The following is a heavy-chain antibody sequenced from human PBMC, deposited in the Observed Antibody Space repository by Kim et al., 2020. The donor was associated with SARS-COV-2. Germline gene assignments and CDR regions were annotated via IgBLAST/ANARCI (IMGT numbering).Heavy chain of an antibody. CDR1: GGSISSGGYY. Sequence: SETLSLTCTVSGGSISSGGYYWSWIRQHPGKGLEWIGYIYYSGSTYYNPSLKSRVTISVDTSKNQFSLKLSSVTAADTAVYYCARTRVGFGEYTWLDPWGQGTLVTVSS. J-gene: IGHJ5*02. CDR2: IYYSGST. CDR3: ARTRVGFGEYTWLDP. D-gene: IGHD3-10*01. V-gene: IGHV4-31*03.